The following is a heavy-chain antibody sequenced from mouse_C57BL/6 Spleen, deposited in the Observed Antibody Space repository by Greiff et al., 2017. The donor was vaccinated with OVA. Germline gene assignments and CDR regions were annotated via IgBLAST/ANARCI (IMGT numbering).Heavy chain of an antibody. D-gene: IGHD4-1*01. CDR3: ARGRNWETWFAY. Sequence: QVQLKESGAELMKPGASVKLSCKATGYTFTGYWIEWVKQRPGHGLEWIGEILPGRGSTNYNEKFKGKATFTADTSSNTAYMQLSSLTTEDSAIYYCARGRNWETWFAYWGQGTLVTVSA. V-gene: IGHV1-9*01. CDR2: ILPGRGST. J-gene: IGHJ3*01. CDR1: GYTFTGYW.